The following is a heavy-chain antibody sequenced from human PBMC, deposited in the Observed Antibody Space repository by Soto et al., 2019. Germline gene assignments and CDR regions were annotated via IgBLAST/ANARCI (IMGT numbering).Heavy chain of an antibody. Sequence: QVQLVQSGAEVKKPGASVKVSCKASGYDFSDHYIHWVRQAPGQGLEWMGLISPDGGSTRYSQRFQARITMTRDTSTSTVYMELSSLRSEDTAVYYCARAPRGGVIIVITSAQIDYWGQGTLVTVSS. CDR2: ISPDGGST. CDR1: GYDFSDHY. J-gene: IGHJ4*02. V-gene: IGHV1-46*01. CDR3: ARAPRGGVIIVITSAQIDY. D-gene: IGHD3-10*01.